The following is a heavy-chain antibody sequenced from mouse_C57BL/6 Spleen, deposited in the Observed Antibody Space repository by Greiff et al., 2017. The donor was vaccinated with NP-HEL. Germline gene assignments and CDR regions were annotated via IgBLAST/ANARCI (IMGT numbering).Heavy chain of an antibody. CDR3: ARNGGYGYYAMDY. J-gene: IGHJ4*01. CDR2: IWSDGST. Sequence: VQGVESGPGLVAPSQSLSITCTVSGFSLTSYGVHWVRQPPGKGLEWLVVIWSDGSTTYNSALKSRLSISKDNSKSQVFLKMNSLQTDDTAMYYWARNGGYGYYAMDYWGQGTSVTVSS. CDR1: GFSLTSYG. D-gene: IGHD1-1*02. V-gene: IGHV2-6*02.